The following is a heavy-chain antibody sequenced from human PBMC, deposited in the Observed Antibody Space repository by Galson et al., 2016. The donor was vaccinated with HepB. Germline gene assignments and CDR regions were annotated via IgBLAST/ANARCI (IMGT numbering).Heavy chain of an antibody. CDR1: GGAISSGDFY. J-gene: IGHJ4*02. D-gene: IGHD1-14*01. Sequence: TLSLTCNVSGGAISSGDFYWSWIRQHPGKGLEWIGYIYYGGNTYYNPSLRSRVTISEDTSKNQFSLRLSSVTVADTAVYYCARAAGRRKTYFDYWGQGTLVSVSS. CDR2: IYYGGNT. CDR3: ARAAGRRKTYFDY. V-gene: IGHV4-31*03.